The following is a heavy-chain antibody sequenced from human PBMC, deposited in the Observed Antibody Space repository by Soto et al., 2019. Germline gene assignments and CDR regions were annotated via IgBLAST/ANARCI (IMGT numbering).Heavy chain of an antibody. CDR1: GFTFSSFA. CDR3: AGPGYSSQDY. CDR2: ISGSGDGT. Sequence: SGGSLRLSCAASGFTFSSFALSWVRQAPGKGLEWVSAISGSGDGTDYADSVKGQFTISRDNSKNTLYLQMNSLRAEDTAVYYCAGPGYSSQDYWGQGALVTVSS. D-gene: IGHD5-18*01. J-gene: IGHJ4*02. V-gene: IGHV3-23*01.